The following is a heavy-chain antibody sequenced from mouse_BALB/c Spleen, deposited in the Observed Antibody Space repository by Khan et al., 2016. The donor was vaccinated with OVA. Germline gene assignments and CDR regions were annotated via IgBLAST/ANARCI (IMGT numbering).Heavy chain of an antibody. V-gene: IGHV2-2*02. J-gene: IGHJ3*01. D-gene: IGHD2-4*01. CDR2: IWGGGST. Sequence: QVQLKESGPGLIQPSQSLSITCTVSGFSLTNYGVHWVRQSSGKGLEWLGVIWGGGSTDYNAAFISRLTINKANSRSHVFFKMNSLQANDAAVYYCASRYDYGEGFAYWGQGTLVTVSA. CDR3: ASRYDYGEGFAY. CDR1: GFSLTNYG.